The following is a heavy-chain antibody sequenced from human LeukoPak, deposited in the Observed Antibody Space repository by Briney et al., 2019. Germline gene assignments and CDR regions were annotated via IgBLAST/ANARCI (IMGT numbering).Heavy chain of an antibody. Sequence: PGGSLRLSCAASGFRFDDYGMHWVRQVPGKGLEWVSGISWNSGFIGYADSVRGRFTISRDNAKNSLYLQMNSLRTEDTALYYCAKAIASDGGIDYWGQGTLVTVSS. D-gene: IGHD3-16*01. CDR3: AKAIASDGGIDY. V-gene: IGHV3-9*01. J-gene: IGHJ4*02. CDR1: GFRFDDYG. CDR2: ISWNSGFI.